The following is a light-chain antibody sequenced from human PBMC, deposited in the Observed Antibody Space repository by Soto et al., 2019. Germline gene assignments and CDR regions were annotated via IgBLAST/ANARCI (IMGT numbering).Light chain of an antibody. J-gene: IGLJ2*01. CDR3: RSYTSSNTVV. V-gene: IGLV2-14*01. Sequence: QSALTQPASVSGSPGQSITISCTGTSRDVGGYVSWYQQHPGKAPKLMIYEVSNRPSGVSNCFSGSKSGNTASLTISGLQAEDEADYYCRSYTSSNTVVFGGGTKLTVL. CDR2: EVS. CDR1: SRDVGGY.